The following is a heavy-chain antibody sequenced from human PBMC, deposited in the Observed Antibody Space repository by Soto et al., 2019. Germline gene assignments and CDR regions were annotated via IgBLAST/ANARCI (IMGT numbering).Heavy chain of an antibody. D-gene: IGHD6-13*01. V-gene: IGHV3-33*01. CDR1: GFTFSSYG. CDR2: IWYDGSNK. CDR3: ARDQAAAAIDY. Sequence: QVLLVESGGGVVQPGRSLRLSCAASGFTFSSYGMHWVRQAPGKGLGWVAVIWYDGSNKYYADSVKGRFTISRDNSKNTPYLQMNSLRAEDTAVYYCARDQAAAAIDYWGQGTLVTVSS. J-gene: IGHJ4*02.